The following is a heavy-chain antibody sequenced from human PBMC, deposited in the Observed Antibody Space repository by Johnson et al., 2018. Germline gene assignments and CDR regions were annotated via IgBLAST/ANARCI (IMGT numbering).Heavy chain of an antibody. CDR1: GFPFSSYS. V-gene: IGHV3-21*06. CDR2: ISRSSRYI. J-gene: IGHJ6*02. CDR3: ARARRGMDG. Sequence: EVQLVESGGGLVKPGGSLRLSCAASGFPFSSYSMNWVRQAPGKGLEWVSPISRSSRYIDYPDAVKGRFTISRDNAKNSLHLQMTSLRTEDTAVYYWARARRGMDGWGQGTTVTVFS.